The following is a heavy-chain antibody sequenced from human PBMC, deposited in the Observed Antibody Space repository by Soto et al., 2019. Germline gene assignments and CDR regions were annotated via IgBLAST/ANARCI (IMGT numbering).Heavy chain of an antibody. Sequence: GESLTISCKGSGYSFTSYWIGWVRRMPGKGLEWMGIIYPGDSDTRYSPSFQGQVTISADKSISTAYLQWSSLKASDTAMYYCASRVDTAMVGAFDIWGQGTMVTVSS. D-gene: IGHD5-18*01. V-gene: IGHV5-51*01. CDR3: ASRVDTAMVGAFDI. CDR2: IYPGDSDT. CDR1: GYSFTSYW. J-gene: IGHJ3*02.